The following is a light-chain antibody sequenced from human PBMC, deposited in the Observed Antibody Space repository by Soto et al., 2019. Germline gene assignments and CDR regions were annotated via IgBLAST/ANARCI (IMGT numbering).Light chain of an antibody. CDR3: QQNKDWPGT. Sequence: LSQSPGTVSLSPGERATLSCRASQSVSSSYLAWYQQKPGQAPRLLIYGASSRATGIPDRFSGSGSGTDFTLTISRLEPEDFGVYYCQQNKDWPGTFGQGTKVDIK. CDR2: GAS. J-gene: IGKJ1*01. CDR1: QSVSSSY. V-gene: IGKV3-20*01.